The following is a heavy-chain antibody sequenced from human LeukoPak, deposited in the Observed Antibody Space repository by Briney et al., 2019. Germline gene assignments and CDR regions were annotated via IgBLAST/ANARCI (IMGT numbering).Heavy chain of an antibody. Sequence: QPGGSLRPSCAASGFTVSSNFMSWVRQAPGKGLEWVSVIYSGGSTYYADSVKGRFTISRHNSKNTLYLQMNSLRAEDTAVYYCARLYGTFLEWSPYFDYWGQGTLVTVSS. J-gene: IGHJ4*02. D-gene: IGHD3-3*02. CDR3: ARLYGTFLEWSPYFDY. V-gene: IGHV3-53*04. CDR2: IYSGGST. CDR1: GFTVSSNF.